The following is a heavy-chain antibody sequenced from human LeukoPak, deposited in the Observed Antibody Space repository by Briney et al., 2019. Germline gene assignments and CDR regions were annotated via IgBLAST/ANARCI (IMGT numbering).Heavy chain of an antibody. CDR1: GFIYQRYA. Sequence: GGSLRLFCAASGFIYQRYAMSWVRQASGKGLEWVSVISGSCGITYYADSVKGRFTISRDNSKNTLYLQMNSLSAEDTAVYYCAKSTTVTTRGNFDYWGQGTLVTVSS. J-gene: IGHJ4*02. D-gene: IGHD4-17*01. CDR3: AKSTTVTTRGNFDY. V-gene: IGHV3-23*01. CDR2: ISGSCGIT.